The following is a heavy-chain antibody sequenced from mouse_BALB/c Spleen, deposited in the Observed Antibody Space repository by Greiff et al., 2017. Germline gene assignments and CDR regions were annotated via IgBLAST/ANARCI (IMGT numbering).Heavy chain of an antibody. Sequence: QVQLQQPGAELVKPGASVKLSCKASGYTFTSYWMHWVKQRPGQGLEWIGEIDPSDSYTNYNQKFKGKATLTVDKSSSTAYMQLSSLTSEDSAVYYCARNGNPDYWGQGTTLTVSS. CDR2: IDPSDSYT. CDR3: ARNGNPDY. D-gene: IGHD2-1*01. J-gene: IGHJ2*01. V-gene: IGHV1-69*02. CDR1: GYTFTSYW.